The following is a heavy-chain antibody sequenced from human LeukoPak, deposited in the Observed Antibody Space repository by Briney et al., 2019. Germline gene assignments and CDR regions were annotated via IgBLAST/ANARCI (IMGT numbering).Heavy chain of an antibody. CDR1: GGSISSYY. CDR3: ARARSSTGPYY. V-gene: IGHV4-59*01. Sequence: SETLSLTCTVSGGSISSYYWSWIRQPPGKGLEWIGYIYYSGSTNYNPSLKSRVTISVDTSKNQFSLELSSVTAADTAVYYCARARSSTGPYYWGQGTLVTVSS. CDR2: IYYSGST. J-gene: IGHJ4*02. D-gene: IGHD2-2*01.